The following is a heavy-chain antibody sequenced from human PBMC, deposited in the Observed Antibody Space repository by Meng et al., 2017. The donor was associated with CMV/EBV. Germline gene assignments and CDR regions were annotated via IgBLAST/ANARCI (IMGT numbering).Heavy chain of an antibody. CDR2: IYYSGST. Sequence: QVQPQASGPGLVQPSQTLSLPCTVSGGSISSGDYYWSWIRQPPGKGLEWIGYIYYSGSTYYNPSLKSRVTISVDTSKNQFSLKLSSVTAADTAVYYCARVGRTSCYDYWGQGTLVTVSS. V-gene: IGHV4-30-4*08. D-gene: IGHD2-2*01. J-gene: IGHJ4*02. CDR1: GGSISSGDYY. CDR3: ARVGRTSCYDY.